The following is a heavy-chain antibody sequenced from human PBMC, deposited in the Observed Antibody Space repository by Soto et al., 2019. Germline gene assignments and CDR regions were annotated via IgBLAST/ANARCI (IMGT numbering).Heavy chain of an antibody. CDR1: GYSFTSYW. V-gene: IGHV5-51*01. CDR2: SYPGDSDT. Sequence: RESLQISCKGSGYSFTSYWTGWVRQLPGKGLEWMGISYPGDSDTIYSPSFQGQATISADKAISTAYLQWSRLKASDTPMYYCARHRAPDIVVFPRPAFDIWGQGTMVTVSS. D-gene: IGHD5-12*01. J-gene: IGHJ3*02. CDR3: ARHRAPDIVVFPRPAFDI.